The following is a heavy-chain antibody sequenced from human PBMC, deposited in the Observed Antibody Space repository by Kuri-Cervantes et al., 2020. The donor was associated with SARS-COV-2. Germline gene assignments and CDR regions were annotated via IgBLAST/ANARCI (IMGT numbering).Heavy chain of an antibody. D-gene: IGHD3-3*01. J-gene: IGHJ4*02. V-gene: IGHV4-39*01. CDR1: GGSISSSSYY. CDR3: ATHDFRSGSTFDY. CDR2: IYYSGST. Sequence: SETLSLTCTVSGGSISSSSYYWGWIRQPPGKGLEWIGSIYYSGSTYYNPSLKSRVTISVDTSKNQFSLKLSSVTAADTAVYYCATHDFRSGSTFDYWGQGTLVTVSS.